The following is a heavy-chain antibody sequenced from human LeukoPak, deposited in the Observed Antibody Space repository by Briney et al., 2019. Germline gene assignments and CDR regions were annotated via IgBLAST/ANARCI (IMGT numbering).Heavy chain of an antibody. Sequence: GESLKISFKGSGYSFTNYWIGWVRQVPGKGPEWMGIIYPGDSDTRYSPSFQAQVTISADKSINTAYLQRSSLKASDTAMHYCARLSPSYSSSSWFDPWGQGTLVTVSS. CDR3: ARLSPSYSSSSWFDP. V-gene: IGHV5-51*01. D-gene: IGHD6-6*01. J-gene: IGHJ5*02. CDR1: GYSFTNYW. CDR2: IYPGDSDT.